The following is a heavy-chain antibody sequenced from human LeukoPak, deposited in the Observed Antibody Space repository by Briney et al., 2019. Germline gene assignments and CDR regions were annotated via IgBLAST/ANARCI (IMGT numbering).Heavy chain of an antibody. CDR1: GFIFNYYA. CDR3: AKSGYSSGWFSTFDI. J-gene: IGHJ3*02. CDR2: ISGSDGST. Sequence: GGSLRLSCATSGFIFNYYAMSWVRQAPGKGLEWVSGISGSDGSTYYADSVKGRFSISRDNSKKTLFLQMNSLRAEDTAVYYCAKSGYSSGWFSTFDIWGQGTLVTVSS. D-gene: IGHD6-19*01. V-gene: IGHV3-23*01.